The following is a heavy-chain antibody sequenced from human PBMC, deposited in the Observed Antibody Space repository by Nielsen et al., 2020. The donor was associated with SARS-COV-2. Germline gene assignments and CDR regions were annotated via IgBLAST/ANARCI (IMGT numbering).Heavy chain of an antibody. CDR3: ARDSYIVPTNYYFDY. D-gene: IGHD5-12*01. V-gene: IGHV3-7*01. Sequence: GGSLRLSCAASGFTFSSHWMSWVRQAPGKGPEWLSTIKHDGSEQYYADSVKGRITMSRDNAKNLLYLQMNSLRDDDTAVYYCARDSYIVPTNYYFDYWGQGALVTVSS. J-gene: IGHJ4*02. CDR1: GFTFSSHW. CDR2: IKHDGSEQ.